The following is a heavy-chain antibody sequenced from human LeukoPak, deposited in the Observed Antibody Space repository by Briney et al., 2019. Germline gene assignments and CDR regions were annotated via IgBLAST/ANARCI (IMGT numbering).Heavy chain of an antibody. CDR3: ASRSGMATTIDY. D-gene: IGHD5-24*01. Sequence: PGRSLRLSCEASGFTFSSYWMHWVRQAPGKGLVWVSRINSDGSTTTYADSVKGRFTVSRDNAKNMLYLQMNNLRAEDTAVYYCASRSGMATTIDYWGQGTLVTVSS. V-gene: IGHV3-74*01. CDR2: INSDGSTT. J-gene: IGHJ4*02. CDR1: GFTFSSYW.